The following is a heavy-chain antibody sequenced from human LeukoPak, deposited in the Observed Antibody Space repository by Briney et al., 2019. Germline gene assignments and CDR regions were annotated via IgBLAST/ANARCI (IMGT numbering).Heavy chain of an antibody. V-gene: IGHV4-39*01. CDR2: IYYSGDT. CDR1: GGSISSSSYY. D-gene: IGHD6-19*01. CDR3: ARHQWHYYYYMGV. Sequence: KPSETLSLTCTVSGGSISSSSYYWGWIRPPPGKGLEWIGSIYYSGDTYYNPSLKSRRVTISVDTSKNQFSLRLSSVTAADTAVYYCARHQWHYYYYMGVWGKGSTVTVSS. J-gene: IGHJ6*03.